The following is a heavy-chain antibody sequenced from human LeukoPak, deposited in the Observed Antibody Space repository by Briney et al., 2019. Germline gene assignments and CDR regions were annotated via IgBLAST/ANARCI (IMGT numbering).Heavy chain of an antibody. CDR3: ARDNALAVALDY. CDR1: GYTFSDYA. CDR2: ISGYSGNT. Sequence: GASVKVSCKASGYTFSDYAFSWVRQAPGQGLEWMGWISGYSGNTNYAQKLQGRVTMTADTSTSTAYMELRSLRSDDTAVYYCARDNALAVALDYWGQGTLVTVSS. V-gene: IGHV1-18*01. D-gene: IGHD6-19*01. J-gene: IGHJ4*02.